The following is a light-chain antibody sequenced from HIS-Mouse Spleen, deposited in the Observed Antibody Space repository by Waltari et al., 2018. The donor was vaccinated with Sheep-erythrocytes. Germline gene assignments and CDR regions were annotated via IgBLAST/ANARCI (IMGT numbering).Light chain of an antibody. CDR1: QGISSW. J-gene: IGKJ5*01. CDR3: QQANSFPIT. Sequence: EIQMTQSPSSVSASVGDRVTITCRASQGISSWLAEYQQKPGKAPKLLIYAASSLQSGVPSRFSGSGSGTDFTLTISSLQPEDFATYYCQQANSFPITFGQGTRLEIK. CDR2: AAS. V-gene: IGKV1-12*01.